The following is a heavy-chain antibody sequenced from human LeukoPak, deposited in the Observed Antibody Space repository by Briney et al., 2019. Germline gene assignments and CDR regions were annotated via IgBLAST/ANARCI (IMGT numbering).Heavy chain of an antibody. J-gene: IGHJ6*02. V-gene: IGHV3-30*18. CDR1: GFTFSSYG. CDR2: ISYDGSNK. CDR3: AKGKVKDYYYGLDV. D-gene: IGHD4-23*01. Sequence: GGSLRLSCAASGFTFSSYGMHWVRQAPGKGLEWVAIISYDGSNKYYADSVKGRFTISRDNSKNTVYLQMNSLRVEDTAVYYCAKGKVKDYYYGLDVWGQGTLVTVS.